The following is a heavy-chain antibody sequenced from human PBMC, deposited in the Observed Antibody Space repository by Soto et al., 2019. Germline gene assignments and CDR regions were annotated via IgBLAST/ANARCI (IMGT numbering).Heavy chain of an antibody. D-gene: IGHD6-19*01. CDR2: ISYDGSNK. J-gene: IGHJ4*02. CDR3: AKIVVAVAGSIAY. Sequence: QVQLVESGGGVVQPGRSLRLSCAASGFTFSSYGMHWVRQAPGKGLEWVAVISYDGSNKYYADSVKGRFTISRDNSKNTLYLQMNRLRAEDTALYYCAKIVVAVAGSIAYWRQGPLVTVSS. CDR1: GFTFSSYG. V-gene: IGHV3-30*18.